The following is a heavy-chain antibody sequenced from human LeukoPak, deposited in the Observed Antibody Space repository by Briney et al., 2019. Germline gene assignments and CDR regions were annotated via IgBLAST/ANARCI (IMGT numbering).Heavy chain of an antibody. CDR2: IVVGSGNT. J-gene: IGHJ5*02. CDR1: GFTFTSSA. Sequence: SVKVSCKASGFTFTSSAVQWVRQARGQRLEWIGLIVVGSGNTNYAQKFQERVTITRDMSTSTAYMELSSLRSEDTAVYYCAASSYDSSGYTTWGQGTLVTVSS. D-gene: IGHD3-22*01. V-gene: IGHV1-58*01. CDR3: AASSYDSSGYTT.